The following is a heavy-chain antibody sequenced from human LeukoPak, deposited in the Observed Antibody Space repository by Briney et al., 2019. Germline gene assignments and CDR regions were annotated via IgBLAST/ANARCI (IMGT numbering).Heavy chain of an antibody. CDR2: ISGSGST. CDR1: GDSISSGDYY. Sequence: SETLSLTCTVSGDSISSGDYYWSWIRQPAGKGLEWIGRISGSGSTNYNPSLKSRVTISVDTSKNQFSLKLSSVTAADTAVYFCARGPYSYDSSGAFNIWGQGTMVTVSS. CDR3: ARGPYSYDSSGAFNI. J-gene: IGHJ3*02. D-gene: IGHD3-22*01. V-gene: IGHV4-61*02.